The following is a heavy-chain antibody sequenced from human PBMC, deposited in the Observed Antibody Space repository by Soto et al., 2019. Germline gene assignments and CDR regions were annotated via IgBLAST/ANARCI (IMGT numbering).Heavy chain of an antibody. CDR1: GYTLTELS. CDR2: FDPEDGET. D-gene: IGHD5-18*01. Sequence: ASVKVSCKVSGYTLTELSMHWVRQAPGKGLEWMGGFDPEDGETIYAQKFQGRVTMTEDTSTDTAYMELSSLRSEDTAVYYCATMATAMVKRDYYYYYGMDVWGQGTTVTVSS. J-gene: IGHJ6*02. CDR3: ATMATAMVKRDYYYYYGMDV. V-gene: IGHV1-24*01.